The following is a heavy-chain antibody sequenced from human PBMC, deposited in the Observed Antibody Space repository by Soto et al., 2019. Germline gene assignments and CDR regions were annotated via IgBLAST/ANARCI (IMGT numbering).Heavy chain of an antibody. D-gene: IGHD1-20*01. J-gene: IGHJ6*03. V-gene: IGHV4-59*01. Sequence: QVHLQESGPGLVRPSETLSLTCTVSGVSLKTYYWSWIRLPPGGGLEWIGYIFSSWRPNYNPSLRSRVTMSVETSNNQFSLKMSSVTAADTAVYYCARVAGISYYNHMDVWGKGTTVTVSS. CDR2: IFSSWRP. CDR3: ARVAGISYYNHMDV. CDR1: GVSLKTYY.